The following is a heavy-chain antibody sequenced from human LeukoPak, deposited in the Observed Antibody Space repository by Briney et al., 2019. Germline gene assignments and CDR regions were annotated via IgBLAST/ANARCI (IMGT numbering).Heavy chain of an antibody. Sequence: GGSLRLSCAASGFTFSSYAMSWVRQAPGKGLEWVSAISGSGGSTYYADSVKGRFTISGDNSKNTLYLQMNSLRAEDTAVYYCAKPFGKLEIVVLPAAFDYWGQGTLVTVSS. J-gene: IGHJ4*02. CDR1: GFTFSSYA. CDR3: AKPFGKLEIVVLPAAFDY. V-gene: IGHV3-23*01. CDR2: ISGSGGST. D-gene: IGHD2-2*01.